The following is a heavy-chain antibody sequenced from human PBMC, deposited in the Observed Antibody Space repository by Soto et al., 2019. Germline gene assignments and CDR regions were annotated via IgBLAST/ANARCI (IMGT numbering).Heavy chain of an antibody. J-gene: IGHJ4*02. D-gene: IGHD3-22*01. Sequence: PGGSLSLSCAASGFTFSSYAISWVRQAPGKGLEWVLAISGSGGSTYYADSVKGRFTISRDNSKNTLSLQLNSQRVEDTAVYYCAKDRIVVVLARLFDYWGQGTLVTVSS. V-gene: IGHV3-23*01. CDR1: GFTFSSYA. CDR3: AKDRIVVVLARLFDY. CDR2: ISGSGGST.